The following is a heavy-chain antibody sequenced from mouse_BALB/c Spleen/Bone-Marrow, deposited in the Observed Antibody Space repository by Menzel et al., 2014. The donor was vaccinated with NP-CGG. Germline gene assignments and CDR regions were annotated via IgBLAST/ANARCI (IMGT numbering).Heavy chain of an antibody. CDR3: ARAVYGNFDY. Sequence: EVKLVESGGGLVQPGGSLRLSCATSGFTFSDFYMDWVRQPPGKRLEWIAASRNKVNDYTTEYSASVKGRFIVSGDTSQSILYLQMNALRAEDTAIYYCARAVYGNFDYWGQGTTLTVSS. V-gene: IGHV7-1*02. CDR1: GFTFSDFY. CDR2: SRNKVNDYTT. J-gene: IGHJ2*01. D-gene: IGHD2-1*01.